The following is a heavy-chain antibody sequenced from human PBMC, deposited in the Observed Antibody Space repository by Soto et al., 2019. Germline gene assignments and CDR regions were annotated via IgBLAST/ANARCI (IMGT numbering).Heavy chain of an antibody. CDR3: AGILSPGYSSGWYYFDY. D-gene: IGHD6-19*01. CDR2: IYPGDSDT. CDR1: GYSFTSYW. Sequence: PGESLKISCKGSGYSFTSYWIGWVRQMPGKGLEWMGIIYPGDSDTRYGPSFQGQVTISADKSISTAYLQWSSLKASDTAMYYCAGILSPGYSSGWYYFDYWGQGTLVTVSS. J-gene: IGHJ4*02. V-gene: IGHV5-51*01.